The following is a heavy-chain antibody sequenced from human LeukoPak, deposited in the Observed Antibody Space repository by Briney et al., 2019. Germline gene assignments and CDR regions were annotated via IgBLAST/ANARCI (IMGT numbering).Heavy chain of an antibody. D-gene: IGHD6-13*01. CDR3: AKGYSGSWRSNADY. CDR2: ISYDGSNK. J-gene: IGHJ4*02. V-gene: IGHV3-30*18. CDR1: GFSFSTYW. Sequence: GESLRLSCAASGFSFSTYWMSWVRQAPGKGLEWVAVISYDGSNKYYADSVKGRFTISRDNSKNTLYLQMNSLRAEDTAVYYCAKGYSGSWRSNADYWGQGTLVTVSS.